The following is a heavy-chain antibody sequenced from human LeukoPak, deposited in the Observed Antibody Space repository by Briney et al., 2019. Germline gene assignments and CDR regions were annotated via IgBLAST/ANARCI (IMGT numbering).Heavy chain of an antibody. CDR2: ISGNNGNT. V-gene: IGHV1-18*01. Sequence: ASVRVSCKASGYTFSSYGISWVRQAPGQGLEWMGWISGNNGNTNYAQKVQGRVTMTTDTSTSTAYMELRSLRSDDTAVYYCARGRAAGTFWLDYWGQGTLVTVSS. D-gene: IGHD6-13*01. CDR3: ARGRAAGTFWLDY. J-gene: IGHJ4*02. CDR1: GYTFSSYG.